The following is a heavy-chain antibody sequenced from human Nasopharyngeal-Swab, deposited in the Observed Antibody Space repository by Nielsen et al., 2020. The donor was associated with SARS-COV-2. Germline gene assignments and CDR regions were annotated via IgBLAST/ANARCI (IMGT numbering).Heavy chain of an antibody. CDR2: INPGGGSA. CDR3: ARGGDPREVVAATDCFDP. V-gene: IGHV1-46*01. Sequence: ASVKVSCKASGYTFTRYYIHWVRQAPGQGLEWMGIINPGGGSARYSQNFQGRVTMTRDTSTNTVYMELYSLTSDDTAVYYCARGGDPREVVAATDCFDPWGQGTLVTVSS. CDR1: GYTFTRYY. J-gene: IGHJ5*02. D-gene: IGHD2-15*01.